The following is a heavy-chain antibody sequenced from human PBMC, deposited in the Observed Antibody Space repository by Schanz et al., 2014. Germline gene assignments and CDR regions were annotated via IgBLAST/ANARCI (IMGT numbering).Heavy chain of an antibody. CDR1: GYTFNTYT. CDR3: VRERAGRTSPYYSYGMDV. D-gene: IGHD2-15*01. V-gene: IGHV7-4-1*01. Sequence: QVQLVQSGSELKKPGASVNISCKTSGYTFNTYTMNWVRQAPGQGLEWMGWIDTNTGNPTYAQGFTGRFVFSLDTSATTASLPIRRLTLEASAMYYCVRERAGRTSPYYSYGMDVWGQGSTVIGSS. J-gene: IGHJ6*02. CDR2: IDTNTGNP.